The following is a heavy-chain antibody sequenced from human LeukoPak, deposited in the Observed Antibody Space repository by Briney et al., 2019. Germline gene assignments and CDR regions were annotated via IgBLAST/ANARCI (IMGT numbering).Heavy chain of an antibody. V-gene: IGHV3-30-3*01. CDR3: ARESLGTRGKGWGYFDL. J-gene: IGHJ2*01. D-gene: IGHD1-1*01. CDR1: GFTFSSYA. Sequence: PGGSLRLSCAASGFTFSSYAMHWVRQAPGKGLEWVAVISYDGSNKYYADSVKGRFTISRDNSKNTLYLQMNSLGAEDTAVYYCARESLGTRGKGWGYFDLWGRGTLVTVST. CDR2: ISYDGSNK.